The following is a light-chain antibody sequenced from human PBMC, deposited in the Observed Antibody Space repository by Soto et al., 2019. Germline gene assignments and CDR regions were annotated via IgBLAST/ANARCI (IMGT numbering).Light chain of an antibody. CDR3: QSYDSSLSGGV. J-gene: IGLJ1*01. CDR1: SSNIGTGYD. Sequence: QSVLTQPPSVSGAPGRRVTISCTGSSSNIGTGYDIHWYQQVPGTAPKLLIYGNSNRPSGVPDRFSGSKSGTSASLAITGLQAEDEADYYCQSYDSSLSGGVFGTGTKLTVL. CDR2: GNS. V-gene: IGLV1-40*01.